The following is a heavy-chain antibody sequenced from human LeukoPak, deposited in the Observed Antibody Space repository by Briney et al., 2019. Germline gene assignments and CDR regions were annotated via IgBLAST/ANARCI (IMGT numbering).Heavy chain of an antibody. CDR2: ISGSGDST. D-gene: IGHD1-26*01. J-gene: IGHJ4*02. V-gene: IGHV3-23*01. CDR3: ARGISGSYYLFDY. Sequence: AGGSLRLSCEASGFTFSSYAMSWVRQAPGKGLEWVSAISGSGDSTYYADSVKGRFTISRDNAKNSLYLQMNSLRAEDTALYYCARGISGSYYLFDYWGQGTLVTVSS. CDR1: GFTFSSYA.